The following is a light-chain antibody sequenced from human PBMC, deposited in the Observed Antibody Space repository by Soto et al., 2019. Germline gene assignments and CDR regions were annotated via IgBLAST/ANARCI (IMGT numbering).Light chain of an antibody. CDR2: AAS. J-gene: IGKJ4*01. V-gene: IGKV1-39*01. CDR1: QSIRGY. Sequence: DIQMTQSPSSLPASVGDRVTVTCRASQSIRGYLNWYQHKPGTAPKLLIFAASRLQTGVPLRFSGSGSGTDFTLTISCLQSEDFATYYCQQYYSYPPTFGGGTKVDIK. CDR3: QQYYSYPPT.